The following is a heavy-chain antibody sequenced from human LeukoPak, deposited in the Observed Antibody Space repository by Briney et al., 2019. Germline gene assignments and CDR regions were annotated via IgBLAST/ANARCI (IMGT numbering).Heavy chain of an antibody. D-gene: IGHD1-20*01. CDR2: ISDSGGST. CDR3: ARDNWNVGAPFAI. V-gene: IGHV3-64*04. Sequence: GGSLRLSCSASGFPLSSYAMHWVRQAPGKGLEYVSAISDSGGSTYYADSVKGRFTISRDNSKNTLYLQMNSLRAEDTAVYYCARDNWNVGAPFAIWGQGTMVTVSS. CDR1: GFPLSSYA. J-gene: IGHJ3*02.